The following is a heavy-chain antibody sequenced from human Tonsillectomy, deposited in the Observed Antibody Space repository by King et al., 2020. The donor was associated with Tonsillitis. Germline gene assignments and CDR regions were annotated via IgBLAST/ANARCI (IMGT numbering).Heavy chain of an antibody. V-gene: IGHV3-20*01. CDR1: GFTFDDYG. D-gene: IGHD1-26*01. J-gene: IGHJ3*02. Sequence: VQLVESGGGVVRPGGSLRLSCAASGFTFDDYGMSWVRQSPGKGREWVSGINWNGGSTGYADSVKGRFTISRDNAKNSLYLQMNSLRAEDTALYHCARASGSYYRGAFDIWGQGTMVTVSS. CDR3: ARASGSYYRGAFDI. CDR2: INWNGGST.